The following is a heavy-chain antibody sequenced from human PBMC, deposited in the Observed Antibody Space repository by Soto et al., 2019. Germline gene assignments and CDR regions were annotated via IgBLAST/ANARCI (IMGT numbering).Heavy chain of an antibody. CDR3: VRDGQGGHVEAFDY. CDR1: GFTFGGYS. CDR2: IAYDGSTE. V-gene: IGHV3-30-3*01. D-gene: IGHD2-15*01. J-gene: IGHJ4*02. Sequence: QVQLVESGGGAVQPGRSLRLSCAASGFTFGGYSMHWVRQAPGKGLEWVAVIAYDGSTEHYADVVKGRFSISRDNSKNTLYLEMNSLIAEDVGIYYCVRDGQGGHVEAFDYWGQGTLVTVSS.